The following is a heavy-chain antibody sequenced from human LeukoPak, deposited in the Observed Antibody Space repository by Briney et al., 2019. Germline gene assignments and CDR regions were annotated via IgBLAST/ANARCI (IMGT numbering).Heavy chain of an antibody. D-gene: IGHD1-14*01. CDR2: MNPNSGNT. J-gene: IGHJ4*02. V-gene: IGHV1-8*01. CDR1: GYTFTSYD. CDR3: ARGRGTINRRYFDY. Sequence: GASVTVSCKASGYTFTSYDINWVRQATGQGLEWMGWMNPNSGNTGYAQKFQGRVTMTRNTSISTAYMELSSLRSEGTAVYYCARGRGTINRRYFDYWGQGTLVTVSS.